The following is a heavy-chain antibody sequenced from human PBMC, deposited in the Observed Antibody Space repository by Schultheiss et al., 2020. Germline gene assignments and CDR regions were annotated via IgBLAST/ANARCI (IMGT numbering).Heavy chain of an antibody. CDR2: ISAYNGNT. J-gene: IGHJ4*02. V-gene: IGHV1-18*01. D-gene: IGHD1-26*01. Sequence: ASVKVSCKASGYTFTSYGISWVRQAPGQGLEWMGWISAYNGNTNYAQKLQGRATMTTDTSTSTAYMELRSLRSDDTAVYYCARDQWRVPIVGATHIDYWGQGTLVTVSS. CDR1: GYTFTSYG. CDR3: ARDQWRVPIVGATHIDY.